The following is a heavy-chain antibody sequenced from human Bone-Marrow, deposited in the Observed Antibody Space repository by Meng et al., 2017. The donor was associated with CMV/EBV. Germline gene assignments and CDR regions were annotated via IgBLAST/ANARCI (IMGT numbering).Heavy chain of an antibody. CDR1: GFTFSDYY. CDR3: AKTFISYFDY. D-gene: IGHD3-10*01. Sequence: GESLKISCAASGFTFSDYYMSWIRQAPGKGLEWVSYISSSGSTIYYADSVKGRFTISRDNSKNTLYLQMNSLRAEDTAVYYCAKTFISYFDYRGQGTLVTVSS. V-gene: IGHV3-11*01. CDR2: ISSSGSTI. J-gene: IGHJ4*02.